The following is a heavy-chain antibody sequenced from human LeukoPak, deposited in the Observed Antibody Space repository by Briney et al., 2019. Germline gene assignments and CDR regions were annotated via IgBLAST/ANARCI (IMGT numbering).Heavy chain of an antibody. CDR1: GYTFTSYG. J-gene: IGHJ6*03. D-gene: IGHD6-13*01. CDR3: ARDQVHSSSSPIYYYYYYMDV. CDR2: ISAYNGNT. V-gene: IGHV1-18*01. Sequence: ASVKVSCKASGYTFTSYGISWVRQAPGQGLEWMGWISAYNGNTNYAQKLQGRVTMTTDTSTSTAYMELRSLRSDDTAVYYCARDQVHSSSSPIYYYYYYMDVWGKGTTVTVSS.